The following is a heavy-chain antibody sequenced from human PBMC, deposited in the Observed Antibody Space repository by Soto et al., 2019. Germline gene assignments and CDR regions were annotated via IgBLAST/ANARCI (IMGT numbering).Heavy chain of an antibody. CDR2: TYYRSKWYN. CDR3: ARDTAAVAGNPSPFDY. Sequence: QVQLQQSGPGLVKPSQTLSLTCAISGDSVSSNSAAWNWIRQSPSRGLEWLGRTYYRSKWYNDYAVSVTSRITINPCTSKNQFSLRLNSVTPEDTAVYYCARDTAAVAGNPSPFDYWGQGTLVTVSS. D-gene: IGHD6-19*01. CDR1: GDSVSSNSAA. V-gene: IGHV6-1*01. J-gene: IGHJ4*02.